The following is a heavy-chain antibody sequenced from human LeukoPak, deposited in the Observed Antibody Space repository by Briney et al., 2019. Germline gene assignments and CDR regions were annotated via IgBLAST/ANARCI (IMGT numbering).Heavy chain of an antibody. V-gene: IGHV4-34*01. J-gene: IGHJ5*02. CDR3: ARETMVRFDP. CDR2: INHSGST. D-gene: IGHD3-10*01. Sequence: SETLSLTCAVYGGSFSGYYWSWIRQPPGKGLEWIGEINHSGSTNYNPSLKSRVTISVDTSKNQFSLKLSSVTAADTAVYYCARETMVRFDPWGQGTLVTVSS. CDR1: GGSFSGYY.